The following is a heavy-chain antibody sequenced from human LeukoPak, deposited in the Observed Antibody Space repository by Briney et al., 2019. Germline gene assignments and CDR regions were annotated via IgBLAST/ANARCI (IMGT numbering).Heavy chain of an antibody. CDR1: EFTFSSYA. V-gene: IGHV3-30*01. CDR3: VRGRFYYDTSGYFDY. CDR2: ISYDGTDK. D-gene: IGHD3-22*01. J-gene: IGHJ4*02. Sequence: GRSLRPSCAASEFTFSSYAFHWVRQAPGKGLDWVTLISYDGTDKYYADSVKGRFTVSRDNSKNTLYLQMNSLRPEDTAVYYCVRGRFYYDTSGYFDYWGQGALVTVSS.